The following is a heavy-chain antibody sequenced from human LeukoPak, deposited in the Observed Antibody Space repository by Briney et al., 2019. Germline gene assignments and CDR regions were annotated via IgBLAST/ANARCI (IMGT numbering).Heavy chain of an antibody. V-gene: IGHV2-70*04. J-gene: IGHJ4*02. CDR1: GFSLSTSGMR. D-gene: IGHD6-19*01. Sequence: ESGPALVKPTQTLTLTCTFSGFSLSTSGMRVSWIRQPPGKALEWLARIDWDDDKFYSTSLKTRLTISKDTSKNQVVLTMTNMDPVDTATYYYARTGGWYFNFDYWGQGTLVTVSS. CDR3: ARTGGWYFNFDY. CDR2: IDWDDDK.